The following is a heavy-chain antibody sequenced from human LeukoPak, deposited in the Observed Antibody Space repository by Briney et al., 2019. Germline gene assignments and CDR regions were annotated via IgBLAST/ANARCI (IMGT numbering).Heavy chain of an antibody. CDR2: FAYSGS. V-gene: IGHV4-39*01. J-gene: IGHJ4*02. CDR1: GGSISSSSYY. CDR3: VRRNEQLWFAY. D-gene: IGHD5-18*01. Sequence: SETLSLTCTVSGGSISSSSYYWGWVRQPPGKGLEWIGSFAYSGSYYNPSLKSRVTISVDTTKNQFSLKLTSVTAADTAVYFSVRRNEQLWFAYWGQGTLVTVSS.